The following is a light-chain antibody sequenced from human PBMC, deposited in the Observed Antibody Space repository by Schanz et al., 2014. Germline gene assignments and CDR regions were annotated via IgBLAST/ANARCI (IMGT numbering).Light chain of an antibody. V-gene: IGKV3-15*01. CDR2: GAS. CDR3: QQYNYWPPFT. J-gene: IGKJ2*01. Sequence: EIVLTQSPGTLSLSPGERATLSCRASQSVSSSYLAWYQEKPGQAPRLLIYGASTRATGIPARFSGSGSGTEFTLTISSLQPEDFATYYCQQYNYWPPFTFGQGTKLEIK. CDR1: QSVSSSY.